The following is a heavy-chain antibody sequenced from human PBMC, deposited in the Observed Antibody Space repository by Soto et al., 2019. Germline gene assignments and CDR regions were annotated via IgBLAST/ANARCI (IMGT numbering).Heavy chain of an antibody. D-gene: IGHD3-16*01. CDR2: ISYDGSNN. V-gene: IGHV3-30-3*01. Sequence: GGSLRLSFSSSGFTFSSYTMHWVRQAPGKGLDWVALISYDGSNNYYADSVKGRFTISRDNSKNTLYLQMNGLRPYDTAVYYCTAPGHTSVLYYFDYWGQGALVTVSS. CDR3: TAPGHTSVLYYFDY. J-gene: IGHJ4*02. CDR1: GFTFSSYT.